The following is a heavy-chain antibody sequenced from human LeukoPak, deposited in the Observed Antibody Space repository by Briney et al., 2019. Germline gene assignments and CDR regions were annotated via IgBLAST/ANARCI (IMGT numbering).Heavy chain of an antibody. CDR3: AKRYYDFPLDY. D-gene: IGHD3-3*01. Sequence: GGSLRLSCAASGFTFSNYAMNWVRQAPGKVPEWVSAISGSGDRTYYADSVKGRFTISRDNSKNTLYLQINNPRVEDTAVYYCAKRYYDFPLDYWGQGTLVTVSS. CDR1: GFTFSNYA. CDR2: ISGSGDRT. V-gene: IGHV3-23*01. J-gene: IGHJ4*02.